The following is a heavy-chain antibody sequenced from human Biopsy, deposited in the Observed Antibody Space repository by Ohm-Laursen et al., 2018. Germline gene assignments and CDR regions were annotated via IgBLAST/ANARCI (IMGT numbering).Heavy chain of an antibody. CDR3: ASAGYNPDWNFDL. CDR2: IYFTGRT. V-gene: IGHV4-59*12. Sequence: TLSLTCTVSGGPIDSYYWRWIRQPPGKALEWIGHIYFTGRTSYNPTLKSRVTMSVNTSKMQFALRVGSVTAADTAVYYCASAGYNPDWNFDLWGRGTRVTVSS. J-gene: IGHJ2*01. D-gene: IGHD5-24*01. CDR1: GGPIDSYY.